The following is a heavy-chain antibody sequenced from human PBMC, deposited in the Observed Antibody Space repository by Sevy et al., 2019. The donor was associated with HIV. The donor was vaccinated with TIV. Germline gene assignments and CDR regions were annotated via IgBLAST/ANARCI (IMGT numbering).Heavy chain of an antibody. CDR1: GFTFDDYT. V-gene: IGHV3-43*01. Sequence: GGSLTLSCAASGFTFDDYTMHWVRQAPGKGLEWVSLISWDGGSTYYADSVKGRFTISRDNSKNSLYLQMNSLRTEDTALYYCAKDRNSYGSFSEFDYWGQGTLVTVSS. J-gene: IGHJ4*02. D-gene: IGHD5-18*01. CDR2: ISWDGGST. CDR3: AKDRNSYGSFSEFDY.